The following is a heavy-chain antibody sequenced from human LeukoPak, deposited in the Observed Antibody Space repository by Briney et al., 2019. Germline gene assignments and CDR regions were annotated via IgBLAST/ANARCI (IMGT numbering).Heavy chain of an antibody. Sequence: GGSLRLSCAASGFTFSSYAMHWVRQAPGKGLEWVAFIRYDGSNKYYADSVKGRFTISRDNAKNSLYLQMNSLRAEDTAFYYCARSMSTVTTRYFDLWGRGTLVTVSS. J-gene: IGHJ2*01. V-gene: IGHV3-30*04. D-gene: IGHD4-17*01. CDR3: ARSMSTVTTRYFDL. CDR1: GFTFSSYA. CDR2: IRYDGSNK.